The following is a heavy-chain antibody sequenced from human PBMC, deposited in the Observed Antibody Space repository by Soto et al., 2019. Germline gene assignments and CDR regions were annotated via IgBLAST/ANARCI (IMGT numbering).Heavy chain of an antibody. J-gene: IGHJ4*02. Sequence: VGSLRLSCAASGFTFSSYAMSWVRQAPGKGLEWVSAISGSGGSTYYADSVKGRFTISRDNSKNTLYLQMNSLRAEDTAVYYCAKDRAVAGESYWGQGTLVTVSS. V-gene: IGHV3-23*01. CDR1: GFTFSSYA. CDR2: ISGSGGST. CDR3: AKDRAVAGESY. D-gene: IGHD6-19*01.